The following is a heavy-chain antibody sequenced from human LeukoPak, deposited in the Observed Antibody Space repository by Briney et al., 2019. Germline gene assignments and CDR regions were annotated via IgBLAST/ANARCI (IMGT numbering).Heavy chain of an antibody. CDR1: GGTFISYA. J-gene: IGHJ4*02. Sequence: SVKVSCKASGGTFISYAISWVRQAPGQGLEWMGGIIPIFGTANYAQKFQGRVTITADESTSTAYMELSSLRSEDTAVYYCARSNDYSNEVVPYYFDYWGQGTLVTVSS. D-gene: IGHD4-11*01. CDR3: ARSNDYSNEVVPYYFDY. CDR2: IIPIFGTA. V-gene: IGHV1-69*13.